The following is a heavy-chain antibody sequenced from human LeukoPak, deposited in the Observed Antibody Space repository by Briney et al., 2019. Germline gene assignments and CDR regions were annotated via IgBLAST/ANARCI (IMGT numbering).Heavy chain of an antibody. CDR3: VSGTIFGVTITDC. CDR1: GFSVSTIH. CDR2: IYTGGSA. Sequence: GGSLRLSCAASGFSVSTIHVSWVRHAPGKGLDWVSIIYTGGSAQYAESVKGRFTISRDSSRNTVYLQMNSLRAEDTAVYYCVSGTIFGVTITDCWGQGTLVTVSS. D-gene: IGHD3-3*01. J-gene: IGHJ4*02. V-gene: IGHV3-53*01.